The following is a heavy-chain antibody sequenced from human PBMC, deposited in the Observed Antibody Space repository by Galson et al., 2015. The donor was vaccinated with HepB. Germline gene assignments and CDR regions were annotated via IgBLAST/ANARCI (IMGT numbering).Heavy chain of an antibody. J-gene: IGHJ4*02. CDR3: ARGRYSGCYAFDF. D-gene: IGHD1-26*01. V-gene: IGHV3-7*01. CDR1: GFTFSSYW. CDR2: IKKDGSEK. Sequence: SLRLSCAASGFTFSSYWMSWVRQAPGKGLEWVSNIKKDGSEKYYVDSVKGRFTISRDNAKNSLYLQMNSLGDEDTAVYYCARGRYSGCYAFDFWGQGTLVTVSS.